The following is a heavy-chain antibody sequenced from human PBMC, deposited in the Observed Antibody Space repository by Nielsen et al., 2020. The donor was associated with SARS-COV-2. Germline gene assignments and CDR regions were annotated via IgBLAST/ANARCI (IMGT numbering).Heavy chain of an antibody. CDR3: ARMGGHRAWAVAGQGYYFDY. CDR1: GFTFSSYA. J-gene: IGHJ4*02. CDR2: ISYDGSNK. Sequence: GESLKISCAASGFTFSSYAMHWVRQAPGKGLEWVAVISYDGSNKYYADSVKGRFTISRDNSKNTLYLQMNSLRAEDTAVYYCARMGGHRAWAVAGQGYYFDYWGQGTLVTVSS. V-gene: IGHV3-30-3*01. D-gene: IGHD6-19*01.